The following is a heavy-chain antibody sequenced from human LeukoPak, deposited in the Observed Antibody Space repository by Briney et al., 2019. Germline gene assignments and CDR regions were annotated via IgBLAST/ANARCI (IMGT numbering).Heavy chain of an antibody. CDR2: INTDGTVT. D-gene: IGHD6-19*01. CDR1: GFTFSKYW. V-gene: IGHV3-74*01. J-gene: IGHJ4*02. Sequence: GGSLRLSCAASGFTFSKYWMLWVRRAPGKGLESVSRINTDGTVTTYVDSVKGRFTVSRDNADNTMFLQMNSVRDEDTAVYYCATKQWLAPPPDSWGQGTPVTVSS. CDR3: ATKQWLAPPPDS.